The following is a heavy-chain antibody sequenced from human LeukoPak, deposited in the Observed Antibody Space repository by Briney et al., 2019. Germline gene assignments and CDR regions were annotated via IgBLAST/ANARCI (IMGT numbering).Heavy chain of an antibody. Sequence: PGGSLRLSCAASGFTFSSYGMHWVRQAPGKGLEWVAVISYDGSNKYYADSVKGRFTISRDNSKNTLYLQMKSLRAEDTAIYYCAKNGDRGAYCSGGTCYPYYYYYMDVWGKGTTVTISS. V-gene: IGHV3-30*18. CDR1: GFTFSSYG. CDR2: ISYDGSNK. D-gene: IGHD2-15*01. J-gene: IGHJ6*03. CDR3: AKNGDRGAYCSGGTCYPYYYYYMDV.